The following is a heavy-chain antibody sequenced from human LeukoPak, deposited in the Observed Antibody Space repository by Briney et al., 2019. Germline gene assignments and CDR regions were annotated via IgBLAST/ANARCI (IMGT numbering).Heavy chain of an antibody. D-gene: IGHD3-22*01. CDR1: GYIFTSYW. CDR3: ARPLVSITMIVVVITTSPGNEAEYFQH. Sequence: GESLKISRKGPGYIFTSYWIDWVRQMPGKGLEWMGIIYPGDSDTRYSPSFQGQVTISADKSISTAYLQWSSLKASDTAMYYCARPLVSITMIVVVITTSPGNEAEYFQHWGQGTLVTVSS. V-gene: IGHV5-51*01. CDR2: IYPGDSDT. J-gene: IGHJ1*01.